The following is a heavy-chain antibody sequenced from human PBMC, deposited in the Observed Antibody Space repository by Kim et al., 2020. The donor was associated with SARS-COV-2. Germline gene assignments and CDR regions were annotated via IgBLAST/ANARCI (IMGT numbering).Heavy chain of an antibody. Sequence: GESLKISCKGSGYSFTSYWIGWVRQMPGKGLEWMGIIYPGDSDTRYSPSFQGQVTISADKSISTAYLQWSSLKASDTAMYYCARSRLWFGELRPYYYGMDVWGQGTTVTVSS. V-gene: IGHV5-51*01. CDR2: IYPGDSDT. CDR1: GYSFTSYW. J-gene: IGHJ6*02. CDR3: ARSRLWFGELRPYYYGMDV. D-gene: IGHD3-10*01.